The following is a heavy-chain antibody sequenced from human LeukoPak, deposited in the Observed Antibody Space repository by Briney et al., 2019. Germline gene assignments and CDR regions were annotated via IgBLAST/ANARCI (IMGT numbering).Heavy chain of an antibody. D-gene: IGHD1-14*01. Sequence: GGSLGLSCAASGFTFSSYEMNWVRQAPGKGLEWVSYISSSGSTIYYADSVKGRFTISRDNAKNSLYLQMNSLRAEDTAVYYCARLRLRINWFDPWGQGTLVTVSS. V-gene: IGHV3-48*03. CDR2: ISSSGSTI. CDR1: GFTFSSYE. CDR3: ARLRLRINWFDP. J-gene: IGHJ5*02.